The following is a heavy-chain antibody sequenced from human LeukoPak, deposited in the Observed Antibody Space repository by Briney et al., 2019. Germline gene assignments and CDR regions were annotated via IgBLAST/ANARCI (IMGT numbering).Heavy chain of an antibody. CDR3: AKSGGYGLIDY. CDR2: IYYSGST. J-gene: IGHJ4*02. D-gene: IGHD1-26*01. V-gene: IGHV4-39*01. Sequence: PPETLSLTCSVSGGSINSRPYYWGWIRQPPGKGLEWIGNIYYSGSTYYNPSLKSRVTISVDTSKNQLSLKLSSVTAADTAMYYCAKSGGYGLIDYWGQGTRVTVSS. CDR1: GGSINSRPYY.